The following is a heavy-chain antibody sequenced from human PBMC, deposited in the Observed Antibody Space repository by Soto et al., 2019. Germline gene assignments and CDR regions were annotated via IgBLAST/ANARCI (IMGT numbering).Heavy chain of an antibody. CDR3: AGAGGSGTAVAGIQYSGMDV. CDR2: IYIDGST. Sequence: EVQLVDSGGDLIQPGGSLRLSCGASGFTVSGNSLSWVRQAPGKGLEWVSYIYIDGSTYYADSVRGRFTLTRDNSTCTLYLQRNNLRGEDTAVYYCAGAGGSGTAVAGIQYSGMDVWGQGTTVTVSS. V-gene: IGHV3-53*01. CDR1: GFTVSGNS. D-gene: IGHD6-19*01. J-gene: IGHJ6*02.